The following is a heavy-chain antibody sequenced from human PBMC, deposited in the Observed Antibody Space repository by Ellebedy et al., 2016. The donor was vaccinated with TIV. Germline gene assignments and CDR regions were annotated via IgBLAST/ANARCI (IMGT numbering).Heavy chain of an antibody. J-gene: IGHJ3*02. Sequence: ASVKVSXXVSGYTLTELSMHWVRQAPGQGLEWMGWINPNSGGTNYAQKFQGRVTMTRDTSISTAYMELSRLRSDDTAVYYCAREDVVVPAAEFSVYAFDIWGQGTMVTVSS. D-gene: IGHD2-2*01. CDR3: AREDVVVPAAEFSVYAFDI. CDR2: INPNSGGT. CDR1: GYTLTELS. V-gene: IGHV1-2*02.